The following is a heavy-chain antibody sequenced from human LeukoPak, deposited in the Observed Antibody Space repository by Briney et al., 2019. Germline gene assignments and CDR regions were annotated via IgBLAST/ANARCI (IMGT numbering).Heavy chain of an antibody. CDR2: IYYSGST. J-gene: IGHJ4*02. V-gene: IGHV4-39*07. CDR3: ARGRSLYYGSGSGTFDY. CDR1: GGSISSSSYY. Sequence: PSETLSLTCTVSGGSISSSSYYWGWIRQPPGKGLEWIGSIYYSGSTYYNPSLKSRVTISVDTSKNQFSLKLSSVTAADTAVYYCARGRSLYYGSGSGTFDYWGQGTLVTVSS. D-gene: IGHD3-10*01.